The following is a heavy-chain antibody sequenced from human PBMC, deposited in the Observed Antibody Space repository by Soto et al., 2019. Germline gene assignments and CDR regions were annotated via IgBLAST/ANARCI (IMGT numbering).Heavy chain of an antibody. D-gene: IGHD6-6*01. J-gene: IGHJ5*02. CDR3: ARGQPVGSIAARRPNWFDP. CDR2: INHSGST. V-gene: IGHV4-34*01. Sequence: QVQLQQWGAGLLKPSETLSLTCAVYGGSFSGYYWSWIRQPPGKGLEWIGEINHSGSTNYNPSLKSRVTLSVDTSKNQFSLKLSSVTAADTAVYYCARGQPVGSIAARRPNWFDPWGQGTLVTVSS. CDR1: GGSFSGYY.